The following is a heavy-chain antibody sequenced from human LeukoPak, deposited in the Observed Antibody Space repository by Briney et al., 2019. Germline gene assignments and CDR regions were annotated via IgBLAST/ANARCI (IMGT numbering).Heavy chain of an antibody. J-gene: IGHJ4*02. V-gene: IGHV3-23*01. CDR2: ISGSGGST. D-gene: IGHD1-1*01. Sequence: GGSLRLSCAASGFTFSSYAMSWVRQAPGKGLEWVSAISGSGGSTYYADSVKGRFTISRDNSKNTLYLQMNSLRVEDTAVYYCARDKRRYFDFWGQGTRVTVSA. CDR1: GFTFSSYA. CDR3: ARDKRRYFDF.